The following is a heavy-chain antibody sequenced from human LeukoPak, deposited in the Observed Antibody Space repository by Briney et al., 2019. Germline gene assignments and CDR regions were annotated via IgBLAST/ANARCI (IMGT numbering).Heavy chain of an antibody. CDR2: ISASGGST. CDR1: GFTFSSYS. CDR3: AKVDRRSDLPYYFDY. V-gene: IGHV3-23*01. J-gene: IGHJ4*02. Sequence: GGSLRLSCAASGFTFSSYSMNWVRQAPGKGLEWVSGISASGGSTYYADSVKGRFTISRDNSRNTLFLQMNSLRAEDTAVYYCAKVDRRSDLPYYFDYWGQGTLVTVSS.